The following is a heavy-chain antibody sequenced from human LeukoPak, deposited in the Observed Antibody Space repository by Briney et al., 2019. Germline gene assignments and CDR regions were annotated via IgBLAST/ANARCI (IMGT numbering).Heavy chain of an antibody. CDR1: GGSISSGGYY. J-gene: IGHJ5*02. Sequence: PSETLSLTCTVSGGSISSGGYYWSWIRQPPGKGLEWIGYIYYSGSTNYNPSLKSRVTISVDTSKNQFSLKLSSVTAADTAVYYCASTLWFGELGWFDPWGQGTLVTVSS. D-gene: IGHD3-10*01. CDR3: ASTLWFGELGWFDP. CDR2: IYYSGST. V-gene: IGHV4-61*08.